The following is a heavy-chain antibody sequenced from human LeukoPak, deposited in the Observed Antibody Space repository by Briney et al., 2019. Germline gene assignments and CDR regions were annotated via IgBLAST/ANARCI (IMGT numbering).Heavy chain of an antibody. D-gene: IGHD5-24*01. Sequence: GESLKISCKGSGYRFTNYWIGWVRQMPGKGLEWMGIIYPGDSDTRYSPSFQGQVTISADKSSSIAYLQWSSLKASDTAMYYCAKTRDGFLSGAFDIWGQGTMLNVSS. V-gene: IGHV5-51*01. CDR1: GYRFTNYW. CDR2: IYPGDSDT. CDR3: AKTRDGFLSGAFDI. J-gene: IGHJ3*02.